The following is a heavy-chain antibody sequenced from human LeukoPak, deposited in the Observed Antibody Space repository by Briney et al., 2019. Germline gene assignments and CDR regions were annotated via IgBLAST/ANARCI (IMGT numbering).Heavy chain of an antibody. Sequence: SETLSLTCSVSGDSISSHYWSWIRQPPGKGLEWIGYIYYSGSTNYNPSLKSRVTISADTSKNQFSLKLSSVTAPDTAVYYCASGTSWYSGPFDYWGQGTLVTVSS. CDR2: IYYSGST. V-gene: IGHV4-59*08. D-gene: IGHD6-13*01. CDR1: GDSISSHY. J-gene: IGHJ4*02. CDR3: ASGTSWYSGPFDY.